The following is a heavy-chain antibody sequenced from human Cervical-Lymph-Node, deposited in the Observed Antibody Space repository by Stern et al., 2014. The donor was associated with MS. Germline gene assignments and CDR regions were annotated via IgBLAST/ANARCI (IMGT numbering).Heavy chain of an antibody. CDR1: GGSVSSGSYY. J-gene: IGHJ4*02. CDR2: IYYSGST. Sequence: QVQLQESGPGLVKPSETLSLTCTVSGGSVSSGSYYWRWIRQPPGKGLEWIGYIYYSGSTKYNPSLKSRVTISVDTSKNQFSLKLSSVTAADTAVYYCARVSYDFWSGYYPFDYWGQGTLVTVSS. V-gene: IGHV4-61*01. CDR3: ARVSYDFWSGYYPFDY. D-gene: IGHD3-3*01.